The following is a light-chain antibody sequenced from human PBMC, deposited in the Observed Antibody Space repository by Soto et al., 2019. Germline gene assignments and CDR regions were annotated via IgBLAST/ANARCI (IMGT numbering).Light chain of an antibody. CDR3: QRYNSRPLT. Sequence: EIVMTQSPATLSVSPGERATLSCRASQSVSSNLAWYHQRPGQPPRLLIYGASTRATGIPARFSGSGSGTEFTLTISSLQSEDFGVYYCQRYNSRPLTFGQGTKVDIK. J-gene: IGKJ1*01. CDR2: GAS. CDR1: QSVSSN. V-gene: IGKV3D-15*01.